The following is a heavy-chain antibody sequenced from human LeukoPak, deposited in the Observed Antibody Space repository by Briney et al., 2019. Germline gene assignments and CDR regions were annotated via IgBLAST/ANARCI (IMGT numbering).Heavy chain of an antibody. Sequence: GGSLRLSCTASGFTFSNAWMSWVRQAPGKGLEWVGRIKSKTDGGTTDYAAPVKGRFTISRDDSKNTLYLQMNSLKTEDTAVYYCTTDPAYCGGDCYPASDYWGQGTLVTVSS. CDR3: TTDPAYCGGDCYPASDY. CDR2: IKSKTDGGTT. CDR1: GFTFSNAW. V-gene: IGHV3-15*01. D-gene: IGHD2-21*02. J-gene: IGHJ4*02.